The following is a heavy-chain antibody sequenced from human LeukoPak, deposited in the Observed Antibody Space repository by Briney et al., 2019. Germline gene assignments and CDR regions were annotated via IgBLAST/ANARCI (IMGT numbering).Heavy chain of an antibody. Sequence: SETLSLTCTVSGGSISSSSYYWSWIRQPPGKGLEWIGEINHSGSTNYNPSLKSRVTISVDTSKNQFSLKLSSVTAADTAVYYCARGPAARPSFDYWGQGTLVTVSS. V-gene: IGHV4-39*07. J-gene: IGHJ4*02. D-gene: IGHD6-6*01. CDR2: INHSGST. CDR3: ARGPAARPSFDY. CDR1: GGSISSSSYY.